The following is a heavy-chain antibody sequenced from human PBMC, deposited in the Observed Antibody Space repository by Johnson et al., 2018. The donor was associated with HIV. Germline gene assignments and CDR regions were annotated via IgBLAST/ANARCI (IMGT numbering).Heavy chain of an antibody. CDR2: ISYDGSNK. V-gene: IGHV3-30*04. CDR3: ARGFWRQVIPGAFDI. CDR1: GFTFSSYA. Sequence: QMQLVESGGGVVQPGRSLRLSCAASGFTFSSYAMHWVRQAPGKGLEWVAVISYDGSNKYYADSVKGRFTISRDNSKNTLYLQMNSLRAEDTAVYYCARGFWRQVIPGAFDIWGQGKMVTVSS. J-gene: IGHJ3*02. D-gene: IGHD2-21*01.